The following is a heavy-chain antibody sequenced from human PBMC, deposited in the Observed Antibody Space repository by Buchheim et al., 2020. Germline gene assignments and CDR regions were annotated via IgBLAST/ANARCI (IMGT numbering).Heavy chain of an antibody. CDR3: ARGRSKGSHFDY. CDR2: IYYSRST. CDR1: GCSISSSY. J-gene: IGHJ4*02. Sequence: QVQLQESGPGLVKPSETLSLTCTVSGCSISSSYWSWIRQPPGKGLEWIGYIYYSRSTTYNPSPKSRVTISVDTSKNQFSLKLSSVTAADTAVYYCARGRSKGSHFDYWGQGTL. D-gene: IGHD3-16*02. V-gene: IGHV4-59*12.